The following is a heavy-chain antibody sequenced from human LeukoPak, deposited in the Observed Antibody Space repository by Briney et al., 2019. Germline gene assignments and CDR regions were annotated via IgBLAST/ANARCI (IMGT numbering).Heavy chain of an antibody. CDR3: ARLATIFGVDYYYYYYGMDV. Sequence: SETLSLTCSVSGGSINNFYWTWIRQPAGKGLEWIGRIYPNGDTNYNPSLKSRLTLSIDTSKSQFSLKLNSVTAADTAVYYCARLATIFGVDYYYYYYGMDVWGQGTTVTVSS. CDR2: IYPNGDT. J-gene: IGHJ6*02. V-gene: IGHV4-4*07. D-gene: IGHD3-3*01. CDR1: GGSINNFY.